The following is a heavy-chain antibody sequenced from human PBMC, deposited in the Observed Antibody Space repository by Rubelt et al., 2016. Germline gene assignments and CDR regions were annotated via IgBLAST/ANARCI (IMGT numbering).Heavy chain of an antibody. CDR3: ARDLRGGGEQWLAYYFDY. V-gene: IGHV1-69*13. CDR1: GYTFTSYG. J-gene: IGHJ4*02. D-gene: IGHD6-19*01. CDR2: IIPIFGTA. Sequence: QVQLVQSGAEVKKPGASVKVSCKASGYTFTSYGISWVRQAPGQGLEWMGGIIPIFGTANYAQKFPGRVTITADESTSTAYMGLGSLRSEDTAVYYCARDLRGGGEQWLAYYFDYWGQGTLVTVSS.